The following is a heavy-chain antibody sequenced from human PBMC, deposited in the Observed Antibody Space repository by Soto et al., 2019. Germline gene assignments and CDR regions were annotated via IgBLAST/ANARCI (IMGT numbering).Heavy chain of an antibody. V-gene: IGHV3-33*01. Sequence: QVQLVESGGGVVQPGRSLRLSCAASGFTFSSYGMHWVRQAPGKGLEGVAVIWYDGSNKYYADSVKGRFTISRDNSKNAVYLQMKRLRAEDTAVYYCAREALPPTWRVDLGGHYYYGMDVWGQGTTVTVSS. CDR1: GFTFSSYG. D-gene: IGHD3-9*01. CDR3: AREALPPTWRVDLGGHYYYGMDV. J-gene: IGHJ6*02. CDR2: IWYDGSNK.